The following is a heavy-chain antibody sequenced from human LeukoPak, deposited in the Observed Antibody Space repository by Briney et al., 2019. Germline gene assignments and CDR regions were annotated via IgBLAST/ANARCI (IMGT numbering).Heavy chain of an antibody. J-gene: IGHJ4*02. Sequence: GGSLRLSCAASGFTFSSYAMSWVRQAPGKGLEWVSAISGSGGSTYYADSVKGRFTISRDNSKNTLYLQMNSLRAEDTAVYYCAKVGYSYGYAGENYWGQGTLVTVSS. CDR1: GFTFSSYA. CDR2: ISGSGGST. D-gene: IGHD5-18*01. V-gene: IGHV3-23*01. CDR3: AKVGYSYGYAGENY.